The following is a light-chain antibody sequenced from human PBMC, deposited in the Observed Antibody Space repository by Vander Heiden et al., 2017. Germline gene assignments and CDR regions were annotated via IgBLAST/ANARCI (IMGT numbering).Light chain of an antibody. CDR1: QTVSSRY. CDR3: QQYGTSPT. V-gene: IGKV3-20*01. CDR2: GAS. J-gene: IGKJ4*01. Sequence: DIVLTQSPGTLSLSPGERATLSCRASQTVSSRYLAWYQQKPGQAPRLLIYGASSRATGIPDRFSGSGSETDFTLTVSRLEPEDSAVYYCQQYGTSPTFGGGTKVKIK.